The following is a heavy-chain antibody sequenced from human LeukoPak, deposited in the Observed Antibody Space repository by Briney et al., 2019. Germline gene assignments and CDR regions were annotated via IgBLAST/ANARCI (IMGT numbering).Heavy chain of an antibody. D-gene: IGHD6-13*01. Sequence: GGSLRLSCAASGFTFSSYAMSWVRQAPGKGLEWVSAISGSGGSTYYADSVKGRFTISRDNSKNTLYLQMNSLRAEDTAVYYSAGGMVAAAGPTGGGFDYWGQGTLVTVSS. CDR1: GFTFSSYA. CDR2: ISGSGGST. J-gene: IGHJ4*02. CDR3: AGGMVAAAGPTGGGFDY. V-gene: IGHV3-23*01.